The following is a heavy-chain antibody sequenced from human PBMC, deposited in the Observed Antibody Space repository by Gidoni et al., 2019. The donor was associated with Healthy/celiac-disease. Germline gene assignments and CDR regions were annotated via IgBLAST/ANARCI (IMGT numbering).Heavy chain of an antibody. J-gene: IGHJ6*02. CDR3: AKDYGDYSVNYYYGMDV. CDR2: MWYDGRNK. Sequence: QVQLVESGGGVVQPGRSLRLSCAASGFTFSSYGMHWVRQAPGNGLEWVAVMWYDGRNKYYADSVKGRFTISRDNSKNTLYLQMNSLRSEDTAVYYCAKDYGDYSVNYYYGMDVWGQGTTVTVSS. CDR1: GFTFSSYG. V-gene: IGHV3-33*06. D-gene: IGHD4-17*01.